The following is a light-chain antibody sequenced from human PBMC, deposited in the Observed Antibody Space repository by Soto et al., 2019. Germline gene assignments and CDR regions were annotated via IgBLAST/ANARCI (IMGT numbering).Light chain of an antibody. V-gene: IGKV1-5*01. CDR2: DAS. J-gene: IGKJ1*01. CDR3: QRYNSCPWT. CDR1: QDINTF. Sequence: DIPMTQSPSTLSASVGDRVTITCRASQDINTFLAWYQQKPGKAPKLLIYDASGLESGVPSRFSGSGSGIEFTLTISSLQPDDFATYYCQRYNSCPWTFGQGTKVDIK.